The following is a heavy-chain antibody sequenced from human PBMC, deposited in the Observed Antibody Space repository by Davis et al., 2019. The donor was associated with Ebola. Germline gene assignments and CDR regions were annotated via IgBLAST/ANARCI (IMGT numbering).Heavy chain of an antibody. CDR2: INQDGSDQ. CDR1: GFTFSSYW. J-gene: IGHJ4*02. V-gene: IGHV3-7*01. Sequence: GESLKISCAASGFTFSSYWMIWVRHAPGKGLEWVANINQDGSDQYYIDSVKGRFTISRDNSKNTVYLQMDSLRAEDTAVYFCAKDHRFIVAAVTGLDYWGQGTPVTVSS. CDR3: AKDHRFIVAAVTGLDY. D-gene: IGHD5-12*01.